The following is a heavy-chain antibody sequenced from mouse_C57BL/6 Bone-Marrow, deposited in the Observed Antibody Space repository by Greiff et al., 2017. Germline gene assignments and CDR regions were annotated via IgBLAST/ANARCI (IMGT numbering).Heavy chain of an antibody. D-gene: IGHD1-1*01. J-gene: IGHJ2*01. V-gene: IGHV5-17*01. CDR3: ARTLYGSTLYYFDY. CDR2: ISSGSSTI. Sequence: DVQLVESGGGLVKPGGSLKLSCAASGFTFSDYGMHWVRQAPEKGLEWVAYISSGSSTIYYADTVKGRFTISRDHAKNTLFLQLTSLRSEDTAMYYCARTLYGSTLYYFDYWGQGTTLTVSS. CDR1: GFTFSDYG.